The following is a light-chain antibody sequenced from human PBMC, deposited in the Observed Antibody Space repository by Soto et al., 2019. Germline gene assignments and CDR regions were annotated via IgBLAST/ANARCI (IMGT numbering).Light chain of an antibody. CDR3: HQYNHCPPGYT. Sequence: EIVMTQSPATLSVSPGERATLSCRASQSVSSNLAWYQQKPGQAPRLLIYGASTRATGIPARFSGSGSGTEFTLTISSLQSEDFAVYYCHQYNHCPPGYTFGQGTKLEIK. CDR2: GAS. J-gene: IGKJ2*01. CDR1: QSVSSN. V-gene: IGKV3D-15*01.